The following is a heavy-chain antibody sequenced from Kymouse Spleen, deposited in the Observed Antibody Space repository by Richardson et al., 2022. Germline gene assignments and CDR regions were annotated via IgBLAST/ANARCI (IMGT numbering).Heavy chain of an antibody. CDR2: MNPNSGNT. D-gene: IGHD1-26*01. V-gene: IGHV1-8*01. J-gene: IGHJ6*02. CDR1: GYTFTSYD. Sequence: QVQLVQSGAEVKKPGASVKVSCKASGYTFTSYDINWVRQATGQGLEWMGWMNPNSGNTGYAQKFQGRVTMTRNTSISTAYMELSSLRSEDTAVYYCARERWELLPTLYYYYGMDVWGQGTTVTVSS. CDR3: ARERWELLPTLYYYYGMDV.